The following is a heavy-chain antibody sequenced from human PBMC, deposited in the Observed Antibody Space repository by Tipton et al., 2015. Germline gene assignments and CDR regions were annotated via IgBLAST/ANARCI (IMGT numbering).Heavy chain of an antibody. J-gene: IGHJ4*02. CDR1: GFTFSNYY. Sequence: LRLSCAASGFTFSNYYMSWIRQPPGKGLEWMGYISYSGSTHYNPSLKSRVTMSRDTSKNQFSLKLTSVTAADTAVYYCACQDYDSLTRDYQTVDYWGQGTLVTVSS. CDR2: ISYSGST. D-gene: IGHD3-9*01. V-gene: IGHV4-59*04. CDR3: ACQDYDSLTRDYQTVDY.